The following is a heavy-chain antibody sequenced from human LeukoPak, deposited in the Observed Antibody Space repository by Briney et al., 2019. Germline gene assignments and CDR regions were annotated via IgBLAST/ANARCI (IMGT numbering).Heavy chain of an antibody. V-gene: IGHV3-66*01. CDR2: IYSGGST. J-gene: IGHJ4*02. D-gene: IGHD3-10*01. Sequence: PGGSLRLSCVVSGFTLSSYAMSWVRQAPGKGLEWVSVIYSGGSTYYADSVKGRFTISRDNSKNTLYLQMNSLRAEDTAVYYCARGSVRGVIISGYWGQGTLVTVSS. CDR1: GFTLSSYA. CDR3: ARGSVRGVIISGY.